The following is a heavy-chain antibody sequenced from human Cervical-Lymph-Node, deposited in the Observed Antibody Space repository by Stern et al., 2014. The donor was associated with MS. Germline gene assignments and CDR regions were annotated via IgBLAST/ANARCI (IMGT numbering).Heavy chain of an antibody. V-gene: IGHV3-74*02. CDR3: ARTVTTLDD. D-gene: IGHD4-17*01. Sequence: EVQLVESGGGFVQPGGSLRLSCAASGFTFSSHWMHWVRQAQGKGLVWVSRISTDGSIINYAESVKGRFTISRDNAKNTLYLQMNSLRAEDTAVYYCARTVTTLDDWGQGTLVTVSS. CDR2: ISTDGSII. CDR1: GFTFSSHW. J-gene: IGHJ4*02.